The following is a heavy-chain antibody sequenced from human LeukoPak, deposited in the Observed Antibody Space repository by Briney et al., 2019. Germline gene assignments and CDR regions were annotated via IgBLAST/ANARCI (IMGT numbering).Heavy chain of an antibody. CDR1: GFTFDDYA. J-gene: IGHJ6*02. D-gene: IGHD3-10*01. CDR2: ISGDGGST. Sequence: GGSLRLSCAASGFTFDDYAMHWVRQAPGKGLEWVSLISGDGGSTYYADSVEGRFTISRDNSKNSLYLQMNSLRTEDTALYYCAKDPTYYYGSGSYTPNYYYGMDVWGQGTTVTVSS. CDR3: AKDPTYYYGSGSYTPNYYYGMDV. V-gene: IGHV3-43*02.